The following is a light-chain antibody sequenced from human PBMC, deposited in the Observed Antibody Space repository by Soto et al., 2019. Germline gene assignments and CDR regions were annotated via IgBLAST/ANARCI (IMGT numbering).Light chain of an antibody. V-gene: IGKV3D-15*01. Sequence: EIVMTQSPATLSVSPGDRATLSCRASQSVGNDLAWYQQKPGQAPRLLIYGASNRATGIPDRFSGSGSGTDFTLTISRLEPEDFGVYFCQQYDNWPLTFGGGTKVDI. CDR3: QQYDNWPLT. J-gene: IGKJ4*01. CDR2: GAS. CDR1: QSVGND.